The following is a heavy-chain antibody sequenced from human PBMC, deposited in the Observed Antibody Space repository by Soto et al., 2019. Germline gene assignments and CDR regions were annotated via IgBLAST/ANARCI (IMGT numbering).Heavy chain of an antibody. Sequence: DVQLVESGGGLIQPGESLRLSCAAFGLTISGKKYVAWVRQAPGKGLEWVSALYDVDGSFYADSVTGRFTTSSDSSKTTVYLQMTDLRPDDTAVYSCATWHEREHAFDVWGQGTTVTISS. J-gene: IGHJ3*01. CDR3: ATWHEREHAFDV. V-gene: IGHV3-53*01. D-gene: IGHD1-1*01. CDR2: LYDVDGS. CDR1: GLTISGKKY.